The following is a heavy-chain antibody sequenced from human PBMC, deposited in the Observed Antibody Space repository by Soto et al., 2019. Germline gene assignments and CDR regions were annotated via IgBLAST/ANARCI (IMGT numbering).Heavy chain of an antibody. CDR1: GYTFTGYY. J-gene: IGHJ6*02. Sequence: ASVKVSCKASGYTFTGYYMHWVRQAPGQGLEWMGWINPNSGGTNYAQKFQGWVTMTRDTSISTAYMELSRLRSDDTAVYYCARHQSVLCGGDCPDYYYYGMDVWGQGTTVTVSS. CDR3: ARHQSVLCGGDCPDYYYYGMDV. CDR2: INPNSGGT. V-gene: IGHV1-2*04. D-gene: IGHD2-21*02.